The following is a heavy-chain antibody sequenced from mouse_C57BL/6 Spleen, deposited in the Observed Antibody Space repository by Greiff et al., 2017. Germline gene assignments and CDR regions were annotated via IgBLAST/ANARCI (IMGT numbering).Heavy chain of an antibody. Sequence: VKLQQPGAELVMPGASVKLSCKASGYTFTSYWMHWVKQRPGQGLEWIGEIDPSDSYTNYNQKFKGKSTLTVDKSSSTAYMQLSSLTSEDSAVYYCARAPYYGSSYRYYAMDYWGQGTSVTVSS. V-gene: IGHV1-69*01. D-gene: IGHD1-1*01. CDR1: GYTFTSYW. CDR2: IDPSDSYT. J-gene: IGHJ4*01. CDR3: ARAPYYGSSYRYYAMDY.